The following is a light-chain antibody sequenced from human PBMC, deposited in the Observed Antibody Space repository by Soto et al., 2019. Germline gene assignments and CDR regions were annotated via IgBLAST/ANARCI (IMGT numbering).Light chain of an antibody. V-gene: IGKV3-20*01. Sequence: EIVLTQSPGTLSLSPGERATLSCRASQSVSSSYLAWYQHKPGQAPRLLIYGASSRATGIPDRFSGSGSGTDFTLTISRLEPEDFAVYYCQQYGSSPFTFSPGTKVDIK. J-gene: IGKJ3*01. CDR3: QQYGSSPFT. CDR2: GAS. CDR1: QSVSSSY.